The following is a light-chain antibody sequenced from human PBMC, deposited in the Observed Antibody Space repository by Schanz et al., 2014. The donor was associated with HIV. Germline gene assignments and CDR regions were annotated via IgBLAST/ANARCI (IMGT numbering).Light chain of an antibody. CDR1: SSNIEVNP. V-gene: IGLV1-44*01. Sequence: QSVLTQPPSASGTPGQRVTISCSGSSSNIEVNPVDWYLQLPGTAPKLLIYRNTQRPSGVPDRFSGSKSGTSASLAINGLQSEDETDYYCAAWDDGLNGVIFGGGTKLTVL. CDR3: AAWDDGLNGVI. CDR2: RNT. J-gene: IGLJ2*01.